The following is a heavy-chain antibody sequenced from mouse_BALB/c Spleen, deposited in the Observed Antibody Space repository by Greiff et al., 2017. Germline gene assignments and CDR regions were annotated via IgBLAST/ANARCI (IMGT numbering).Heavy chain of an antibody. Sequence: LQQPGSELVRPGASVKLSCKASGYTFTSYWMHWVKQRHGQGLEWIGNIYPGSGSTNYDEKFKSKGTLTVDTSSSTAYMHLSSLTSEDSAVYYCTRSGGLLFYAMDYWGQGTSVTVSS. CDR3: TRSGGLLFYAMDY. V-gene: IGHV1S22*01. D-gene: IGHD2-3*01. CDR2: IYPGSGST. J-gene: IGHJ4*01. CDR1: GYTFTSYW.